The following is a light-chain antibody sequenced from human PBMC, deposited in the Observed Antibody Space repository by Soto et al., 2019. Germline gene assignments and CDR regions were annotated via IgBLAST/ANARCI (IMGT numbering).Light chain of an antibody. CDR2: NVR. V-gene: IGLV2-14*01. Sequence: QSALTQPASVSGSPGQSITISCTGTSSDVGGYDYVSWYPQHPGKAPKLMIYNVRNRPSGVSNRFSGSKAGNTASLTISGLQAKDKAAYYCSSYASSSTVVFVGGTKVTVL. J-gene: IGLJ2*01. CDR3: SSYASSSTVV. CDR1: SSDVGGYDY.